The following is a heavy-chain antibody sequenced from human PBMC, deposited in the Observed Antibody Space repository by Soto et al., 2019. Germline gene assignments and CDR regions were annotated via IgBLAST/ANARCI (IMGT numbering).Heavy chain of an antibody. CDR2: IYYSGST. CDR3: ARFQTAAISSNWFDP. CDR1: GGSISSYY. Sequence: SETLSLTCTVSGGSISSYYWSWIQQPPGKGLEWIGYIYYSGSTNYNPSLKSRVTISVDTSKNQFSLKLSSVTAADTAVYYCARFQTAAISSNWFDPWGQGTLVTVSS. J-gene: IGHJ5*02. D-gene: IGHD2-2*01. V-gene: IGHV4-59*01.